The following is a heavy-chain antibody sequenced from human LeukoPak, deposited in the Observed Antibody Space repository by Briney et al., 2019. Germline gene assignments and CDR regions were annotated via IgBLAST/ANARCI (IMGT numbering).Heavy chain of an antibody. V-gene: IGHV1-18*01. CDR1: GYTFTTYG. CDR2: ISAHNGNT. D-gene: IGHD4-17*01. J-gene: IGHJ5*02. CDR3: ARDRGMTTVTTAWFDP. Sequence: ASVKVSCKASGYTFTTYGISWVRQAPGQGLEWMGWISAHNGNTNYAQKLQGRVTMITDTSTSTAYVELRSLRSDDTAVYYCARDRGMTTVTTAWFDPWGQGTLVTVSS.